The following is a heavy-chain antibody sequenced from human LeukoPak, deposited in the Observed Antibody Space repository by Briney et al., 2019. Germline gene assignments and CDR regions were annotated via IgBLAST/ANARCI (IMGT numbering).Heavy chain of an antibody. D-gene: IGHD5-12*01. CDR1: GFTFSNYA. V-gene: IGHV3-23*01. CDR2: ISGSGGST. J-gene: IGHJ4*01. Sequence: GGSLRLSCAASGFTFSNYAMSWVRQAPGKGLEWVSAISGSGGSTYYADSVKGRFVISRDNSKNTLFLQMNSLRAEDTAVFYCAKGNIELDYWGQGTLVTVSS. CDR3: AKGNIELDY.